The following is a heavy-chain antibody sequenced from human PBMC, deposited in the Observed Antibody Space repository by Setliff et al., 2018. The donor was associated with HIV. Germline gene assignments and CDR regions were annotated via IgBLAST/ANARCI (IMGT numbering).Heavy chain of an antibody. CDR1: GYTFTDYY. Sequence: EASVKVSCKASGYTFTDYYIHWVRQAPGQGLEWMGWINPNSGATTYAQKFQGRVTMTSDTFISTAYMELSRLRSDDTAVYFCARDLASTRTLYYYGSGSFDYWGQGTLVTVSS. CDR2: INPNSGAT. J-gene: IGHJ4*02. D-gene: IGHD3-10*01. CDR3: ARDLASTRTLYYYGSGSFDY. V-gene: IGHV1-2*02.